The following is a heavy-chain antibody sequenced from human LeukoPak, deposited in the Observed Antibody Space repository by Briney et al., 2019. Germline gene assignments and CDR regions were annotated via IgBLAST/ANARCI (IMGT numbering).Heavy chain of an antibody. J-gene: IGHJ6*02. CDR1: GYSISSGFY. V-gene: IGHV4-38-2*02. Sequence: SETLSLTCTVSGYSISSGFYWGWIRQPPGKGLEWIGSIYHSGSTYYNPSLKSRVTISVDTSKNQFSLKLSSVTAADTAVYYCARDCSGGSCYPYYYYGMDVWGQGTTVTVSS. CDR2: IYHSGST. D-gene: IGHD2-15*01. CDR3: ARDCSGGSCYPYYYYGMDV.